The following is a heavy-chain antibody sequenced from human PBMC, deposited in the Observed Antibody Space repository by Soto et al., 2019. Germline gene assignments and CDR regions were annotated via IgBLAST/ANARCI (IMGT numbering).Heavy chain of an antibody. CDR1: GFTFSTYA. D-gene: IGHD6-19*01. Sequence: GGSLRLSCAASGFTFSTYAMSWVRQAPGKGLEWVSTISGSGGSTYYVDSVKGRFTISRDNSKNTLYMQMNSLRAEDTAVYYCAKELQYSSGWSLVDYWGQGTLVTVSS. J-gene: IGHJ4*02. CDR3: AKELQYSSGWSLVDY. CDR2: ISGSGGST. V-gene: IGHV3-23*01.